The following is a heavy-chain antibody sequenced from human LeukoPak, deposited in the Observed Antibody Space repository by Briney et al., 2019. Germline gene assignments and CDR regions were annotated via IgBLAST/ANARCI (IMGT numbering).Heavy chain of an antibody. Sequence: GGSLRLSCAASGFTFSSYAMHWVRQAPGKGLEWVAVISYDGSNKYYADSVKGRFTISRDNSKNTLYLQMNSLRAEDTAVYYCARDPPYCGGDCILYYFDYWGQGTLVTVSS. CDR2: ISYDGSNK. V-gene: IGHV3-30-3*01. CDR3: ARDPPYCGGDCILYYFDY. J-gene: IGHJ4*02. CDR1: GFTFSSYA. D-gene: IGHD2-21*01.